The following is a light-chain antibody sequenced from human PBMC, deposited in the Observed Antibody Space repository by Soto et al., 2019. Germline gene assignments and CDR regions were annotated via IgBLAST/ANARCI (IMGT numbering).Light chain of an antibody. CDR1: QSVSSR. CDR3: QHYVERSPIT. Sequence: EVVLTQSPGTLSLSPGERATLSCRASQSVSSRLAWYQQKPGQAPRLLISGASSRATGIPDRFSGSGCGTDFTLTISRLEPEDFALYYCQHYVERSPITFGQGTRLEIK. CDR2: GAS. J-gene: IGKJ5*01. V-gene: IGKV3-20*01.